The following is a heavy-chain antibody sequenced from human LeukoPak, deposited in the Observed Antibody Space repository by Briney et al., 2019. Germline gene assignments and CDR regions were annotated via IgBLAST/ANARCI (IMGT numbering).Heavy chain of an antibody. Sequence: SETLSLTCAVYGGSFSGYYWSWIRQPPGKGLEWIGEINHSGSTNYNPSLKSRVTISVDTSKNQFSLKLSSVTAADTAVYYCASGERGWFDPWGQGTLVTVCS. CDR3: ASGERGWFDP. J-gene: IGHJ5*02. V-gene: IGHV4-34*01. CDR2: INHSGST. CDR1: GGSFSGYY.